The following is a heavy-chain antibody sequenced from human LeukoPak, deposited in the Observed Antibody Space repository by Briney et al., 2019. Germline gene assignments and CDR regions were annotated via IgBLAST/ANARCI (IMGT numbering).Heavy chain of an antibody. CDR1: GYTLTELS. V-gene: IGHV1-24*01. CDR3: ATESGIAAAGTNKADYGMDV. J-gene: IGHJ6*02. D-gene: IGHD6-13*01. CDR2: FDPEDGET. Sequence: ASVKVSCKVSGYTLTELSMHWVRQAPGKGLEWMGGFDPEDGETIYAQKFQGRVTMTEDTSTDTAYMELCSLRSEDTAVYYCATESGIAAAGTNKADYGMDVWGQGTTVTVSS.